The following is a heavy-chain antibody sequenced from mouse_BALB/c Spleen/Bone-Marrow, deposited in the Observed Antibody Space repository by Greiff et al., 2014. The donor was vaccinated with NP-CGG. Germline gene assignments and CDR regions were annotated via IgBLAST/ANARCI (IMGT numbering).Heavy chain of an antibody. J-gene: IGHJ4*01. CDR3: ARWNGYYAMDY. V-gene: IGHV3-1*02. CDR2: IHYSGGT. CDR1: GYSITSGYS. D-gene: IGHD1-2*01. Sequence: EVQLQQSGPALVKPSQSLSLTCTVTGYSITSGYSWHWIRQFPGNTLEWMGYIHYSGGTNYNPSLKSRFSITRDTSKNQFFLQLNSVTTEDTATYYCARWNGYYAMDYWGQGTSVTVSS.